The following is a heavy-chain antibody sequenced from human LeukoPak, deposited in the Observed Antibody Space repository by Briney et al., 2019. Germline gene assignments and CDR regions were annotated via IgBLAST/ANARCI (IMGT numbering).Heavy chain of an antibody. J-gene: IGHJ5*02. Sequence: GGSLRLSCAASGFTFSSYSMNWVRQAPGKGLEWASSISSSSSYIYYADSVKGRFTISRDNAKNSLYLQMNSLRAEDTAVYYCARSYGSGAPRGFDPWGQGTLVTVSS. V-gene: IGHV3-21*01. CDR1: GFTFSSYS. D-gene: IGHD3-10*01. CDR2: ISSSSSYI. CDR3: ARSYGSGAPRGFDP.